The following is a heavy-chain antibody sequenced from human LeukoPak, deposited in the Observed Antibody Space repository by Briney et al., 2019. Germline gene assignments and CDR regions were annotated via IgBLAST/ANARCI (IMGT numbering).Heavy chain of an antibody. D-gene: IGHD2-2*01. CDR1: GYSFTSYW. CDR3: ARSFGEYQLLSTYYYYYMDV. J-gene: IGHJ6*03. V-gene: IGHV5-51*01. Sequence: GESLKISCKGSGYSFTSYWIGWVRQMPGKGLEWMGIIFPGDSDTRYSPSFQGQVTISADRSISTAYLQWSSLKASDTAMYYCARSFGEYQLLSTYYYYYMDVWGRGTTVNVSS. CDR2: IFPGDSDT.